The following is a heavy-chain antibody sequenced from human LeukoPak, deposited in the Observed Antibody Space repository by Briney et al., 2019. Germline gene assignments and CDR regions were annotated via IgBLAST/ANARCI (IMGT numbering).Heavy chain of an antibody. J-gene: IGHJ4*02. CDR1: GYTSTTYN. D-gene: IGHD6-13*01. Sequence: GASVKVSCKASGYTSTTYNINWVRQAPGQGLEWMGWISVHNGKTNYAQKVQGRVTMTTDTSTTTAYVELRSLRFDDTAVYYCAREQQLPRGDFDYWGQGTLLTVSS. CDR3: AREQQLPRGDFDY. CDR2: ISVHNGKT. V-gene: IGHV1-18*04.